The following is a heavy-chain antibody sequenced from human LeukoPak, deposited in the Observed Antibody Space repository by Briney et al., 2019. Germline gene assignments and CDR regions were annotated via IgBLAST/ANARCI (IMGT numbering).Heavy chain of an antibody. Sequence: PSQTLSLTCAISGDSVSRSSAAWNWIRQSPSRGLEWLGRTYYRSKWYNNYAVSVKSRITINPDTSKNQFSLQLNSVTPEDTAVYYCAREDYDSSAFSFDSWGQGTLVTVSS. CDR3: AREDYDSSAFSFDS. V-gene: IGHV6-1*01. CDR1: GDSVSRSSAA. D-gene: IGHD3-22*01. J-gene: IGHJ4*02. CDR2: TYYRSKWYN.